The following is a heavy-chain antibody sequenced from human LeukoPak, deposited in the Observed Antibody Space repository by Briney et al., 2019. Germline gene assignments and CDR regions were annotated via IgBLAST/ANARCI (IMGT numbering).Heavy chain of an antibody. CDR2: ISAYNGNT. V-gene: IGHV1-18*01. J-gene: IGHJ6*02. Sequence: ASVKVSCRASGYTFTSYGISWVRQAPGQGLEWMAWISAYNGNTDYAQKLQGRVTMTTDTSTSTAYMELRSLRSDDTAVYYCARGTQDIVVVPAAMGYYYYGMDVWGQGTTVTVSS. D-gene: IGHD2-2*01. CDR1: GYTFTSYG. CDR3: ARGTQDIVVVPAAMGYYYYGMDV.